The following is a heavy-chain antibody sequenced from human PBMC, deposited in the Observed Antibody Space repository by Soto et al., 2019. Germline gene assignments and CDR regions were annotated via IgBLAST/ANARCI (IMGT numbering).Heavy chain of an antibody. J-gene: IGHJ6*02. CDR3: ARDSPYSDCWGDVMELYAYSMVV. V-gene: IGHV1-18*01. D-gene: IGHD2-21*01. Sequence: QVQLVQSGGEVKRPGASVKVSCQASGYTFSSYGISWVRQAPGQGLQWMGWVSAHNGNTKYAQILQARLTLTTDTSASTAFMELRSLTSDDTAVYYCARDSPYSDCWGDVMELYAYSMVVWGQGTTVSVSS. CDR1: GYTFSSYG. CDR2: VSAHNGNT.